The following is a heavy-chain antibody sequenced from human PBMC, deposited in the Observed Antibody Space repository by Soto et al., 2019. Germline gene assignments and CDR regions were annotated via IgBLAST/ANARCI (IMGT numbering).Heavy chain of an antibody. Sequence: GGSLRLSCAASGFTFSSYSMNWVRQAPGKGLEWVSSISSSSSYIYYADSVKGRFTISRDNAKNSLYLQMNSLRAEDTAVYYCARVRRIVLVPAAPFYYGMDVWGQGTTVTVSS. D-gene: IGHD2-2*01. J-gene: IGHJ6*02. CDR2: ISSSSSYI. CDR3: ARVRRIVLVPAAPFYYGMDV. V-gene: IGHV3-21*01. CDR1: GFTFSSYS.